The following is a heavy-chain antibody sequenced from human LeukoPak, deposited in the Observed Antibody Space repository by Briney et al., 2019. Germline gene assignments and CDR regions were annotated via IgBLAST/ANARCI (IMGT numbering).Heavy chain of an antibody. CDR2: IYYSGST. D-gene: IGHD2-2*01. CDR3: ARFPIVVVPAATTIDH. Sequence: PSETLSLTCTVSGGSVSSGSYYWSWIRQPPGKGLEWIGYIYYSGSTNYNPSLKSRVTISVDTSKNQFSLKLSSVTAADTAVYYCARFPIVVVPAATTIDHWGQGTLVTVSS. V-gene: IGHV4-61*01. CDR1: GGSVSSGSYY. J-gene: IGHJ4*02.